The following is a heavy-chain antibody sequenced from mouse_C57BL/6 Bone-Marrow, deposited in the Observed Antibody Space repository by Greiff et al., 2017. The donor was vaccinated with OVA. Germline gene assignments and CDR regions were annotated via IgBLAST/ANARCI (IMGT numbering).Heavy chain of an antibody. V-gene: IGHV1-81*01. CDR3: ARGGSSLYYFDY. J-gene: IGHJ2*01. CDR1: GYTFTSYG. D-gene: IGHD1-1*01. CDR2: IYPRSGNT. Sequence: QVQLQQSGAELARPGASVKLSCKASGYTFTSYGISWVKQRTGQGLEWIGEIYPRSGNTYYNEKFKGKATLTADKSSSTAYMGLRSLTSEDSAVYFCARGGSSLYYFDYWGQGTTLTVSS.